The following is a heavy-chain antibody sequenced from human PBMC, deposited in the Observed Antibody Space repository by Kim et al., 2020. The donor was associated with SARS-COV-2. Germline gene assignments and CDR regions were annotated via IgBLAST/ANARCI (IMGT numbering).Heavy chain of an antibody. Sequence: YADSVKGRFTISRDNSKNTLYLQMNSLRAEDTAVYYCAKDRPRYYGYFDYWGQGTLVTVSS. CDR3: AKDRPRYYGYFDY. V-gene: IGHV3-23*01. J-gene: IGHJ4*02. D-gene: IGHD3-22*01.